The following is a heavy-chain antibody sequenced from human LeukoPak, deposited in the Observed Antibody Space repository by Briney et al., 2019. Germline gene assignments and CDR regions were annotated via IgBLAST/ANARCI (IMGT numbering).Heavy chain of an antibody. Sequence: ASVKVSCKASGYTFTGYSMHWVRQAPGQGLEWMGWINPNSGGTNYAQKFQGRVTMTRDTSISTAYMELSRLRSDDTAVYYCARDRMDYYDGSGCVEYWGQGTLVTASS. CDR1: GYTFTGYS. CDR2: INPNSGGT. CDR3: ARDRMDYYDGSGCVEY. D-gene: IGHD3-22*01. V-gene: IGHV1-2*02. J-gene: IGHJ4*02.